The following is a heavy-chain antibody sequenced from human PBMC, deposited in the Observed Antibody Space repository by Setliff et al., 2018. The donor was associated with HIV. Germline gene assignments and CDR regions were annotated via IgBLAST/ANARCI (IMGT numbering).Heavy chain of an antibody. CDR2: INHNELT. J-gene: IGHJ2*01. V-gene: IGHV4-28*01. CDR1: GYSISSSNW. D-gene: IGHD5-12*01. CDR3: ARPSAGGGYNYWYFDL. Sequence: KTSETLSLTCVVSGYSISSSNWWGWIRQPPGKGLEWIGYINHNELTYYNPSLKSRIIMSVDTSKKQLSLKLSSVTAVDTAVYFCARPSAGGGYNYWYFDLWGRGTLVTVSS.